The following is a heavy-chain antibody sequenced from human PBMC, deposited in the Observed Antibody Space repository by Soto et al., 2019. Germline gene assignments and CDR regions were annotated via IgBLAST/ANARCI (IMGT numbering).Heavy chain of an antibody. V-gene: IGHV1-69*12. D-gene: IGHD5-18*01. Sequence: QVQLVQSGAEVKKPGSSVKVSCNASGGTFSSYAISWVRQAHGQGLEWMGGIIPIFGTANYAQKFQGRVTITADESTSPAYMELSSLRSEDTAVYYCARGGGYSYGYTLNWFDPWGQGTLVTVSS. CDR3: ARGGGYSYGYTLNWFDP. CDR2: IIPIFGTA. CDR1: GGTFSSYA. J-gene: IGHJ5*02.